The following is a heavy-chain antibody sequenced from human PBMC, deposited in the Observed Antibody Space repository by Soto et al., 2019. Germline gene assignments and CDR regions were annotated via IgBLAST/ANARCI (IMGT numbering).Heavy chain of an antibody. V-gene: IGHV4-30-4*01. CDR2: IYNTGNT. D-gene: IGHD2-21*01. CDR3: ASGLSGDKVDQ. J-gene: IGHJ4*02. CDR1: GGSISDGAYY. Sequence: QVQLQESGPGLVKPSQTLSLTCTVSGGSISDGAYYWSWIRQPPGKGLEWNGHIYNTGNTYNNPSLRSRLTISLDTSKSQFSLNLNSVTAADTAVYYCASGLSGDKVDQWGQGTLVTVSS.